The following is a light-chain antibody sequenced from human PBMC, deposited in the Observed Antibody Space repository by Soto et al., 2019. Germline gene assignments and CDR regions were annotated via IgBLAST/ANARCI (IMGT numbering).Light chain of an antibody. CDR3: NQYVTSPSIT. J-gene: IGKJ5*01. Sequence: EIVLTQSPGALSLSPGDRATLSCWASESIGDYLAGYQQRPGQAPRLLIYAASRRAACTPHRFSGSGSGRAFTLAISGLEPAHFGGYYCNQYVTSPSITFGQGTRLEIK. CDR1: ESIGDY. CDR2: AAS. V-gene: IGKV3-20*01.